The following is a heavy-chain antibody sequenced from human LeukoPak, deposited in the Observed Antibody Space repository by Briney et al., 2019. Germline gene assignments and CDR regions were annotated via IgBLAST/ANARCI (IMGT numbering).Heavy chain of an antibody. CDR1: GFTFSSYA. Sequence: GGSLRLSCAASGFTFSSYAMSWVRQVSGKGLEWVSVISGSGGSTYYADSVKGRFTISRDNSKNTLYLQMNSLRAEDTAVYYCAKRSAESSGYFDYWGQGTLVTVSS. CDR2: ISGSGGST. J-gene: IGHJ4*02. CDR3: AKRSAESSGYFDY. D-gene: IGHD6-19*01. V-gene: IGHV3-23*01.